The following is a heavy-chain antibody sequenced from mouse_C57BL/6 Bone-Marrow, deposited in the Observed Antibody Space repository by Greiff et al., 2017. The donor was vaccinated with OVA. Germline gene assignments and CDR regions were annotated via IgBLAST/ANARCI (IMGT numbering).Heavy chain of an antibody. V-gene: IGHV5-4*01. D-gene: IGHD2-4*01. CDR2: ISDGGSYT. CDR1: GFTFSSYA. Sequence: EVKLMESGGGLVKPGGSLKLSCAASGFTFSSYAMSWVRQTPEKRLEWVATISDGGSYTDYTDNVKGRFTISRDNAKNNLYLQMSHLTSEDTAMYYCERDWSYDYERYFDVWGTGTTVTVSS. J-gene: IGHJ1*03. CDR3: ERDWSYDYERYFDV.